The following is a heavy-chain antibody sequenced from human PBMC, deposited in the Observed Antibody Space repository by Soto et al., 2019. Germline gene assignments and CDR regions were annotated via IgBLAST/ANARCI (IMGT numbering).Heavy chain of an antibody. V-gene: IGHV3-15*01. CDR2: VKSKTDGGAT. Sequence: EVQLVESGGGLVKPGGSLRLSCAASGFTFSNAWMNWVRQAPRKGLEWVGRVKSKTDGGATDYAAPVKGRFTISRDDSKNSLYLQMNSLKTEDTAVYYCTILTVVDVHSDYWGQGTLVVVSS. D-gene: IGHD2-8*02. CDR3: TILTVVDVHSDY. CDR1: GFTFSNAW. J-gene: IGHJ4*02.